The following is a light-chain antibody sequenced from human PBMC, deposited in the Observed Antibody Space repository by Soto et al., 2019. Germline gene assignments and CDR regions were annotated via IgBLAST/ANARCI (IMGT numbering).Light chain of an antibody. Sequence: DILLTQSPLALPVTPGEPASISCRSSQSLLHSNGYNYLDWYLQKPGQSPQLLIFLGSNRASGVPERFSGSASGTDFTLKISRVEAEDVGVYYCMQALQTRTFGQGTKVDI. CDR1: QSLLHSNGYNY. V-gene: IGKV2-28*01. J-gene: IGKJ1*01. CDR3: MQALQTRT. CDR2: LGS.